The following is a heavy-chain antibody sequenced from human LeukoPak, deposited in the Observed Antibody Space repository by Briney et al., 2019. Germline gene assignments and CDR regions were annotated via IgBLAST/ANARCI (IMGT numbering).Heavy chain of an antibody. V-gene: IGHV3-23*01. CDR1: GFTFSSYT. CDR2: FGGSGGNT. CDR3: AKRITMIRGRVD. Sequence: GGSLRLSCAGSGFTFSSYTMSWVRQAPGKGLEWVSSFGGSGGNTYYAVSVKGRFTISRDNAKNSLYLQMNSLRAEDTAVYFCAKRITMIRGRVDWGQGTLVTVSS. D-gene: IGHD3-10*01. J-gene: IGHJ4*02.